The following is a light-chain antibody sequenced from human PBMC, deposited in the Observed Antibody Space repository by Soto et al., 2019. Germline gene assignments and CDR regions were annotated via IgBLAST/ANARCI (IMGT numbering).Light chain of an antibody. Sequence: PGERATLSCRATQTVSRNYLAWYQQKPGQAPRLLIYGASTRATGIPDRFSGSGSGTDFTLTISRLEPEDFAVFYCQQYGSSLTWTFGQGTKVEIK. V-gene: IGKV3-20*01. CDR2: GAS. CDR3: QQYGSSLTWT. J-gene: IGKJ1*01. CDR1: QTVSRNY.